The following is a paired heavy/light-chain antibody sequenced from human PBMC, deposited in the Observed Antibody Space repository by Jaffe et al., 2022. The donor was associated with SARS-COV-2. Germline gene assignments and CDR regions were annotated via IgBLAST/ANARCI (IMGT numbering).Light chain of an antibody. V-gene: IGLV5-37*01. J-gene: IGLJ3*02. CDR2: FYSDSDR. Sequence: QPVLTQPPSSSASPGESARLTCTLPSDINVADYNIYWYQQKPGSPPRYLLYFYSDSDRGHGSGVPSRFSGSKDASANTGILLISGLQSEDEADYYCMICPSNTWVFGGGTKLTVL. CDR3: MICPSNTWV. CDR1: SDINVADYN.
Heavy chain of an antibody. Sequence: EVQLVESGGGLVQPGGSLRLSCTASGFTFSGYDMHWVRQPPGKGLEWVSVISSAGDTYYPGSVRGRFAVSRENAKNSLYLQMDTLRAGDTAVYYCARGRYKYDTGGRLTFDYWGRGTLVTVSS. CDR1: GFTFSGYD. J-gene: IGHJ4*02. CDR2: ISSAGDT. CDR3: ARGRYKYDTGGRLTFDY. V-gene: IGHV3-13*01. D-gene: IGHD2-8*02.